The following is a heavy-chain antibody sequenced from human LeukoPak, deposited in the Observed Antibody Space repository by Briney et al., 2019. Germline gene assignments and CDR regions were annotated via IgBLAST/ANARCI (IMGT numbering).Heavy chain of an antibody. V-gene: IGHV1-2*06. D-gene: IGHD6-19*01. CDR2: INPNSGGT. J-gene: IGHJ4*02. CDR3: ARDGGLIAVAGTIDY. Sequence: GASVKVSCKASGYTFTGYYMHWVRQAPGQGLEWMGRINPNSGGTNYAQKFQGRVTMTRDTSISTAYMEPSRLRSDDTAVYYCARDGGLIAVAGTIDYWGQGTLVTVSS. CDR1: GYTFTGYY.